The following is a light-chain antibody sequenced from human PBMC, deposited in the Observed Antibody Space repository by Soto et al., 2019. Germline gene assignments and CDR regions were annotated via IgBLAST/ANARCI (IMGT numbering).Light chain of an antibody. Sequence: EIVLTQSPGTLSLSPGERATLSCRASQSLSSTYLAWYQQKPGQAPRLLIHGASNRATGIPDRFSGSGSGTDFTLSISRLEPEDLAVYFCQQYGSSHRTFGQGTKVDIK. CDR2: GAS. CDR3: QQYGSSHRT. V-gene: IGKV3-20*01. J-gene: IGKJ1*01. CDR1: QSLSSTY.